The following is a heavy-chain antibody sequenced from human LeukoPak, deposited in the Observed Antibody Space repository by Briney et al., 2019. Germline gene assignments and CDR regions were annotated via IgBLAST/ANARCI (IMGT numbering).Heavy chain of an antibody. D-gene: IGHD4-17*01. Sequence: ASVKVSCKASGYTFTSYAMRWVRQAPGQRLEWMGWINAGNGNTKYSQKFQGRVTITRDTSASTAYMELSSLRSEDTAVYYCAMYGDYGNWFDPWGQGTLVTVSS. CDR1: GYTFTSYA. V-gene: IGHV1-3*01. J-gene: IGHJ5*02. CDR2: INAGNGNT. CDR3: AMYGDYGNWFDP.